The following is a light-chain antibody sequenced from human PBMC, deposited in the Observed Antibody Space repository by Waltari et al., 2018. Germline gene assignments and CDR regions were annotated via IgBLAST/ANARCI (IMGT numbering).Light chain of an antibody. J-gene: IGLJ2*01. CDR2: DVN. CDR1: STDVGGYNH. V-gene: IGLV2-11*01. Sequence: QSALTQPRSVSGSPGQSVPISFTGTSTDVGGYNHVSSYQQHPGKAPKLMIYDVNKRPSGVPDRFSGSKSGNTASLTISGLQAEDEADYSCCSYTGSYTYVVFGGGTKLTVL. CDR3: CSYTGSYTYVV.